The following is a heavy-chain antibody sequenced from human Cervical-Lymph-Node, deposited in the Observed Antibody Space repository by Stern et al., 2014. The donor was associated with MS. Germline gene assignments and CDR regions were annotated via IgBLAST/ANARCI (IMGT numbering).Heavy chain of an antibody. D-gene: IGHD6-6*01. Sequence: DQLMESGGGVVQPGRSLRLSLAASGFPFSSYGFHWVRQAPGQGLEWVAVISSGGSNNNYADSLQGSVTIARDNSKNTLYLQMNSLGAEDTAVYYCARGGSSDPPLWGLDVWGQGTTVTVSS. CDR1: GFPFSSYG. CDR3: ARGGSSDPPLWGLDV. CDR2: ISSGGSNN. V-gene: IGHV3-30*03. J-gene: IGHJ6*02.